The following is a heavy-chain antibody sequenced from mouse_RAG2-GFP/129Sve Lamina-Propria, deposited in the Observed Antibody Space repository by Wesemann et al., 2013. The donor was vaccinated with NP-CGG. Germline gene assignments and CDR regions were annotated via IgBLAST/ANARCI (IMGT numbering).Heavy chain of an antibody. CDR1: GYTFTSYW. CDR3: AVRLRGNY. Sequence: QVQLQQPGAELVRPGTSVKLSCKASGYTFTSYWMHWVKQRPGQGLEWIGVIDPSDSYTNYNQKFKGKATLTVDTSSSTAYMQLSSLTSEDSAIYYCAVRLRGNYWGQGTTLTVSS. V-gene: IGHV1-59*01. J-gene: IGHJ2*01. D-gene: IGHD1-1*01. CDR2: IDPSDSYT.